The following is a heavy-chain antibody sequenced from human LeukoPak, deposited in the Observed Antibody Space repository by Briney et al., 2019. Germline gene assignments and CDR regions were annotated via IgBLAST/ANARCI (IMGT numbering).Heavy chain of an antibody. D-gene: IGHD3-10*01. CDR1: GGSIRSY. CDR2: IYGSGST. J-gene: IGHJ5*02. V-gene: IGHV4-4*07. CDR3: ARDSGTTGEVKFDP. Sequence: PSETLSLTCSVSGGSIRSYWSWIRQPAGKGLEWIGRIYGSGSTDYNPSLKSRVTMSIDTSKNQFSLNLISATAADTAVYYCARDSGTTGEVKFDPWGQGTLVTVSS.